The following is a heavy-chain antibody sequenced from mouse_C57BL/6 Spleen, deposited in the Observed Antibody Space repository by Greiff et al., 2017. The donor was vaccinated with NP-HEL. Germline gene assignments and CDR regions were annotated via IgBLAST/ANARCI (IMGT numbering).Heavy chain of an antibody. CDR2: INPNNGGT. D-gene: IGHD1-1*01. V-gene: IGHV1-18*01. Sequence: EVQLHHSFPELVKPGEGGERTGESSGYTFTDYNMDWVKQSHGKSLEWIGDINPNNGGTVYNQKFKGKATLTVDKSSSTAYMELRSLTSEDTAVYYCAKEPRSDYGSSSFYFDYWGQGTTLTVSS. CDR3: AKEPRSDYGSSSFYFDY. CDR1: GYTFTDYN. J-gene: IGHJ2*01.